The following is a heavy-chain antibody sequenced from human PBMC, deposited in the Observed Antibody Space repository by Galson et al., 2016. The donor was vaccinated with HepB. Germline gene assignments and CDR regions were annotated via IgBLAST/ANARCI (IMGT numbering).Heavy chain of an antibody. CDR2: IWYDGSNK. Sequence: SLRLSCAASGFTFSDFGMHWVRQAPGKGLEWVALIWYDGSNKHYADSVKGRFTISRDNSTNTLYLQMNSLTAEDTAVYYCARFGGSLGMDVWGQGTTVTVSS. V-gene: IGHV3-33*01. D-gene: IGHD2-15*01. CDR3: ARFGGSLGMDV. CDR1: GFTFSDFG. J-gene: IGHJ6*02.